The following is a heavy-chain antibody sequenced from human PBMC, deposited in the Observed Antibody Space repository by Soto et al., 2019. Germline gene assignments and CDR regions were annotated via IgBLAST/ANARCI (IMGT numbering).Heavy chain of an antibody. D-gene: IGHD6-6*01. CDR1: GFTFDDYA. V-gene: IGHV3-9*01. Sequence: GGSMRLSCAASGFTFDDYAMHWVRQAPGKGLEWVSGISWNSVSIGYADSVKGRFTISRDNAKNSLYLQMNSLRAEDTALYYCAKVTHLYSSSSYYFDYWDHGTLFTVSS. J-gene: IGHJ4*01. CDR3: AKVTHLYSSSSYYFDY. CDR2: ISWNSVSI.